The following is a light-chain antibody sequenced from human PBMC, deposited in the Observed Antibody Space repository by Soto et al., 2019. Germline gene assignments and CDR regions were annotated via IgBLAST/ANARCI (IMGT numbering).Light chain of an antibody. CDR3: QQNFATPRT. CDR2: GVS. CDR1: QDIDTY. V-gene: IGKV1-39*01. J-gene: IGKJ2*02. Sequence: EIQVTQSPASLLASVGDRVTITCRTSQDIDTYVKWYQQRPGRAPILLIYGVSTLHVGLPSRFSGAGSGTDFSLTITGLQPEDFATYYCQQNFATPRTFGQGTKLEL.